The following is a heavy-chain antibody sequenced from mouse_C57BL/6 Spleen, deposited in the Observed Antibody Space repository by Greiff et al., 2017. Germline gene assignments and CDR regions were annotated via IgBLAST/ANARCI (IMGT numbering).Heavy chain of an antibody. D-gene: IGHD2-4*01. J-gene: IGHJ3*01. V-gene: IGHV1-55*01. Sequence: VQLQQPGAELVKPGASVKMSCKASGYTFTSYWITWVKQRPGQGLEWIGDIYPGSGSTNYNEKFKSKATLTVDTSSSTAYMQLSSLTSEDSAVYYCARSFYYDYDGFAYWGQGTLVTVSA. CDR3: ARSFYYDYDGFAY. CDR2: IYPGSGST. CDR1: GYTFTSYW.